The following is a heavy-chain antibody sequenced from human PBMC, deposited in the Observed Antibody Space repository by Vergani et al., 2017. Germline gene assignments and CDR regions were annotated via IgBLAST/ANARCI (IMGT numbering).Heavy chain of an antibody. CDR3: AGDTHSWQRADR. CDR1: GVSATDYN. CDR2: LPTTGGA. D-gene: IGHD6-13*01. Sequence: QAQLQESGPGLVKPSETLSPTCHVFGVSATDYNCNWIRQAPGKGLEWIGSLPTTGGATHASHNPSLKSLVSISVHTSNSQFSLRLTSVTAADSAIYYCAGDTHSWQRADRWGQGLLVSVSS. V-gene: IGHV4-59*02. J-gene: IGHJ5*02.